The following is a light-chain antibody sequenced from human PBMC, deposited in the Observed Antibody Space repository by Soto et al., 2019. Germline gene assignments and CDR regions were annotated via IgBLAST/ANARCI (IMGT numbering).Light chain of an antibody. J-gene: IGLJ2*01. V-gene: IGLV1-40*01. Sequence: QSVLTQTPSVSGAPGQKITMPCTGSSSNIGAGYDVHWYQQVPGAAPRLLIYADNNRPSGVPDRFSASKSGTSASLAITGLQGEDEANYYCQSYDTSLSGVIFGAGTQLTVL. CDR2: ADN. CDR3: QSYDTSLSGVI. CDR1: SSNIGAGYD.